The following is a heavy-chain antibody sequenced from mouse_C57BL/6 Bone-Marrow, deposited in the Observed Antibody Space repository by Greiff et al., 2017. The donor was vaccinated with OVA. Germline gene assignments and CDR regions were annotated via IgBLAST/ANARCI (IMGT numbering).Heavy chain of an antibody. CDR3: ARGVSSYVKFAY. V-gene: IGHV1-64*01. J-gene: IGHJ3*01. D-gene: IGHD1-1*01. CDR1: GYTFTSYW. Sequence: VQLQQPGAELVKPGASVKLSCKASGYTFTSYWMHWVKQRPGQGLEWIGMIHPNSGSTNYNEKFKSKATLTVDKSSSTAYMQLSSLTSEDSAVYCCARGVSSYVKFAYWGQGTLVTVSS. CDR2: IHPNSGST.